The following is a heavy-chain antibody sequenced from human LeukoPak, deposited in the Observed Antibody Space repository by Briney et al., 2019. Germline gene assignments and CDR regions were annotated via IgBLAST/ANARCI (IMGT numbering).Heavy chain of an antibody. CDR1: GYTFTGYY. V-gene: IGHV1-2*02. Sequence: ASVKVSCKASGYTFTGYYMHWVRQAPGQGLEWMGWINPNSGGTNYAQKFQGKVTMTRDTSISTAYMELSRLRSDDTAVYYCARDYYDTTEGRDTFDYWGQGTLVTVSS. D-gene: IGHD3-22*01. CDR3: ARDYYDTTEGRDTFDY. CDR2: INPNSGGT. J-gene: IGHJ4*02.